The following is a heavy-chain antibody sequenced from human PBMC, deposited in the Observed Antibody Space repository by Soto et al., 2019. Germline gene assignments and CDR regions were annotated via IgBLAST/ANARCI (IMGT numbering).Heavy chain of an antibody. Sequence: SLRLSCAASGFTFSSYSMNWVRQAPGKGLEWVSSISSSSSYIYYADSLKGRFTISRDDAKNSLFLQMNSLRAEDTAVYYCARASAWNVYANFDNWGQGTLVTVSS. V-gene: IGHV3-21*01. CDR1: GFTFSSYS. CDR3: ARASAWNVYANFDN. CDR2: ISSSSSYI. D-gene: IGHD1-1*01. J-gene: IGHJ4*02.